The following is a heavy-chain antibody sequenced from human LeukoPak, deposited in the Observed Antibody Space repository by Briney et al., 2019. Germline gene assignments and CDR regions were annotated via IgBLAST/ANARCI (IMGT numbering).Heavy chain of an antibody. CDR1: GFTFNSYS. V-gene: IGHV3-48*01. J-gene: IGHJ4*02. D-gene: IGHD1-26*01. Sequence: PGGSLRLSCAASGFTFNSYSMKWVRQAPGKGLEWISYLSRSGSTIYYAASVKGRFTISRDNAENSLYLQMNSLRAEDTAVYYCARIWDGYSGGDYWGQGTLVTVSS. CDR2: LSRSGSTI. CDR3: ARIWDGYSGGDY.